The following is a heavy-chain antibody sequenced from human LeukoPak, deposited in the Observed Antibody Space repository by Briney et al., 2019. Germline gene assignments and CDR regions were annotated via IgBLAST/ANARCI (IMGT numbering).Heavy chain of an antibody. CDR1: GGSISSYY. D-gene: IGHD3-9*01. CDR3: AGVSSVWTYDILGEGAFDI. V-gene: IGHV4-4*07. Sequence: SETLSLTCTVSGGSISSYYWSWIRQPAGKGLEWIGRIYTSGSTSYNPSLKSRVTMSVDTSKNQFSLKLSSVTAADTAVYYCAGVSSVWTYDILGEGAFDIWGQGTMVTVSS. J-gene: IGHJ3*02. CDR2: IYTSGST.